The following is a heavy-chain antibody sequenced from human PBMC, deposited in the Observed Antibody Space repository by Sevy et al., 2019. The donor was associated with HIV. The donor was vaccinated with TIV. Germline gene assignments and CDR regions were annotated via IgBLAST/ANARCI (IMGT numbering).Heavy chain of an antibody. V-gene: IGHV1-69*13. D-gene: IGHD3-22*01. Sequence: ASVKVSCKASGGTFSSYAISWVRQAPGQGLEWMGGIIPIFGTANYAQKFQGRVTITADESTSTAYMELSSLRSEDTAVYYCARVLTPLYDSSGYYPGDAFHIWGQGTMVTVSS. J-gene: IGHJ3*02. CDR1: GGTFSSYA. CDR2: IIPIFGTA. CDR3: ARVLTPLYDSSGYYPGDAFHI.